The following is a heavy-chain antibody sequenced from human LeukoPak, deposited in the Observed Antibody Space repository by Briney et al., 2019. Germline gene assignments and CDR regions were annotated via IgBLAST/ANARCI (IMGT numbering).Heavy chain of an antibody. V-gene: IGHV4-59*12. CDR2: IYHSGST. Sequence: SETPSLTCTVSGGSISSYYWSWLRQPPGKGLEWIGYIYHSGSTYYNPSLKSRVTISVDRSKNQFSLKLSSVTAADTAVYYCASMGATWGFDYWGQGTLVTVSS. J-gene: IGHJ4*02. D-gene: IGHD1-26*01. CDR3: ASMGATWGFDY. CDR1: GGSISSYY.